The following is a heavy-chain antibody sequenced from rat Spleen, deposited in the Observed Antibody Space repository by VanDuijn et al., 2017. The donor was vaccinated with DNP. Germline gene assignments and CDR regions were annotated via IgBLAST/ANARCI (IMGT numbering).Heavy chain of an antibody. J-gene: IGHJ2*01. V-gene: IGHV3-3*01. CDR1: GYSITSNFR. D-gene: IGHD5-1*01. Sequence: EVQLQESGPGLVKPSQSLSLTCSVTGYSITSNFRWSWIRKFPGNKLEWMGYINGAGKTNYNPSLKSRISIIRDTSKNQFFLQVNSVTTEDSATYYCAIQLGVFDYWGQGVLVTVSS. CDR3: AIQLGVFDY. CDR2: INGAGKT.